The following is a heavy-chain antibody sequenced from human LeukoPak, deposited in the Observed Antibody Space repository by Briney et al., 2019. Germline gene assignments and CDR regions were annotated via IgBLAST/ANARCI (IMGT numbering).Heavy chain of an antibody. Sequence: GSLRLSCAASGFTFSSYGMHWVRQAPGKGLEWVAVIWYDGSNKYYADSVKGRFTISRDNAKNSLYLQMNSLRAEDTAVYYCARDFPPPGGYSYGNDAFDIWGQGTMVTVSS. CDR1: GFTFSSYG. CDR2: IWYDGSNK. J-gene: IGHJ3*02. V-gene: IGHV3-33*01. CDR3: ARDFPPPGGYSYGNDAFDI. D-gene: IGHD5-18*01.